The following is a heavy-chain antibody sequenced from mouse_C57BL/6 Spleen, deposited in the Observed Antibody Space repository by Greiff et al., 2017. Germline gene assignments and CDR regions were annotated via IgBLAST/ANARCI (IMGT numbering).Heavy chain of an antibody. Sequence: QVKLQQSGAELVRPGASVKLSCKASGYTFTDYYINWVKQRPGQGLEWIARIYPGSGNTYYNEKFKGKATLTAEKSSSTAYMQLSSLTSEDSAVYCCARGNGYGAWFAYWGQGTLVTVSA. V-gene: IGHV1-76*01. CDR1: GYTFTDYY. CDR3: ARGNGYGAWFAY. D-gene: IGHD2-2*01. J-gene: IGHJ3*01. CDR2: IYPGSGNT.